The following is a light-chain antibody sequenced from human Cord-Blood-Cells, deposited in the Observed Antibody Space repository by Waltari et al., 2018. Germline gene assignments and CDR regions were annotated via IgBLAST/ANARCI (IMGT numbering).Light chain of an antibody. V-gene: IGKV1-9*01. Sequence: IQLTQSPSSLSASVGDRVTITCRASRGISSYLAWYQQKPGKAPKLLIYAASTLRSGVPSRFSGSGSGTDFTLTISSLQPEDFATYYCQQLNSYPLTFGGGTKVEIK. CDR3: QQLNSYPLT. J-gene: IGKJ4*01. CDR2: AAS. CDR1: RGISSY.